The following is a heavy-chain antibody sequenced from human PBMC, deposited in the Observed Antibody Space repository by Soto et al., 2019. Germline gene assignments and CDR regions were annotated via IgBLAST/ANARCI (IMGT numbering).Heavy chain of an antibody. CDR1: GFTFSSYA. V-gene: IGHV3-23*01. CDR2: ISGSGGST. D-gene: IGHD2-2*01. CDR3: AKDLGREYKLPGNWFDP. J-gene: IGHJ5*02. Sequence: GGSLRLSCAASGFTFSSYAMSWVRQAPGKGLEWVSAISGSGGSTYYADSVKGRFTISRDNSKNTLYLQMNSLRAEDTAVYYCAKDLGREYKLPGNWFDPWGQGNLVTVSS.